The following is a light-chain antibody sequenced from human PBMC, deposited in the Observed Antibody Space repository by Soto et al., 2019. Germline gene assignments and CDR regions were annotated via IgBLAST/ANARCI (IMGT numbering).Light chain of an antibody. CDR3: QQHKNWPST. CDR1: QSVSSN. CDR2: GAS. Sequence: EIVMTQSPATLSVSPGERATLSCRASQSVSSNLAWYQQKPGQAPRLLLYGASTRANGIPARFSGRGSGTEFSLTISSLQSEDFAVYYCQQHKNWPSTCGQGTKLEIK. J-gene: IGKJ2*01. V-gene: IGKV3-15*01.